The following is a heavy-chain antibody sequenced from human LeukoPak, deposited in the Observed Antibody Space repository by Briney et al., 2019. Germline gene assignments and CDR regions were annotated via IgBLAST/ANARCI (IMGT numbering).Heavy chain of an antibody. Sequence: SETLSLTCTVSGGSISSYYWSWIRQPPGKGLEWIGYIYYSGSTNCNPSLKSRVTISVDTSKNQFSLKLSSVTAADTAVYYCARIETDYDSSGYYHYYFDYWGQGTLVTVSS. J-gene: IGHJ4*02. CDR3: ARIETDYDSSGYYHYYFDY. D-gene: IGHD3-22*01. CDR1: GGSISSYY. CDR2: IYYSGST. V-gene: IGHV4-59*01.